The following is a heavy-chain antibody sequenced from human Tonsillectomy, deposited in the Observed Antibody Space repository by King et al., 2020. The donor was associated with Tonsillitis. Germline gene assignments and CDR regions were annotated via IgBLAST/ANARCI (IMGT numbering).Heavy chain of an antibody. CDR2: ISSSSSTT. Sequence: VQLVESGGGLIQPGGSLRLSCAASGFTFSSYGMNWVRQAPGKGLEWVSYISSSSSTTYYADSVKGRFTISRDNAKNSLYLQMNSLRAEDTAVYYCASYRQTVTSWDYWGQGPLVTVSS. CDR1: GFTFSSYG. CDR3: ASYRQTVTSWDY. D-gene: IGHD4-17*01. J-gene: IGHJ4*02. V-gene: IGHV3-48*04.